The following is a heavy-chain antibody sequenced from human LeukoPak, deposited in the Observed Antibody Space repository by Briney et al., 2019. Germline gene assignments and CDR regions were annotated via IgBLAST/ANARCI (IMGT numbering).Heavy chain of an antibody. D-gene: IGHD1-26*01. CDR3: TTLTTRGSYFGPYYFDY. V-gene: IGHV3-73*01. CDR2: IRSKANSYAT. CDR1: GFTFSGSA. Sequence: GGSLRLSCAASGFTFSGSAMHWVRQASGKGLEWVGRIRSKANSYATAYAASVKGRFTISRDDSKNTAYLQMNSLKTEDTAVYYCTTLTTRGSYFGPYYFDYWGQGTLVTVSS. J-gene: IGHJ4*02.